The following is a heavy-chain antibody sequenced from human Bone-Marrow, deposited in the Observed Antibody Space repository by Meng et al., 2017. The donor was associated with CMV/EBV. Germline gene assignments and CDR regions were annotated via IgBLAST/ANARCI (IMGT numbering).Heavy chain of an antibody. D-gene: IGHD3-22*01. CDR3: ARILDRRGYLDD. CDR2: IDWDDDI. J-gene: IGHJ6*02. Sequence: SGPTLVKPTQTLALTCTFSGFSLITYGMRVGWIRQPPGKALEWLARIDWDDDIFYNTSLKTRLTISKDTSKNQVVLTMTNMDPVDTATYYCARILDRRGYLDDRGQGTTVTVSS. V-gene: IGHV2-70D*14. CDR1: GFSLITYGMR.